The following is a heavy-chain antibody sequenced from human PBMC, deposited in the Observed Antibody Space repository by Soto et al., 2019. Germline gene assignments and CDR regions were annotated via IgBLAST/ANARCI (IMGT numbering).Heavy chain of an antibody. CDR2: IIPIFGTA. Sequence: ASVKVSCKASGGTFSSYAISWVRQAPGQGLEWMGGIIPIFGTANYAQKFQGRVTITADESTSTAYMELSSLRSEDTAVYYCAREVYYDSSGSLDYWGQGTLVTVSS. V-gene: IGHV1-69*13. J-gene: IGHJ4*02. CDR1: GGTFSSYA. CDR3: AREVYYDSSGSLDY. D-gene: IGHD3-22*01.